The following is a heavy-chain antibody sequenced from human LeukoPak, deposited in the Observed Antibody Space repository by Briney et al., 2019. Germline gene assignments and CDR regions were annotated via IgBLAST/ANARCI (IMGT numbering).Heavy chain of an antibody. CDR2: IKSKTDGGTT. V-gene: IGHV3-15*01. J-gene: IGHJ3*02. CDR3: ATYWVGAFGI. D-gene: IGHD2-8*02. CDR1: GFTFSNAW. Sequence: GGSLRLSCAASGFTFSNAWMSWVRQAPGKGLEWVGRIKSKTDGGTTDYPAPVQGRFTISRDDSKNTLYLQMNSLKTEDTAVYYCATYWVGAFGIWGQGTMVTVSS.